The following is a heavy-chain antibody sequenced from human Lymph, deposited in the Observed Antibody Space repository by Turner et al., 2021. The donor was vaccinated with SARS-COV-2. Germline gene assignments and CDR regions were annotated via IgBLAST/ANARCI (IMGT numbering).Heavy chain of an antibody. V-gene: IGHV3-21*01. CDR1: GFTFSSYS. Sequence: EVQLVESGGGLVKPGGSLRLSCAASGFTFSSYSMNWVRQAPGKWLEWVSSITFTSSYIYYSDSVKGRFTISRDNAKNSLYLQMYSLRAEDTAVYYCARGPPDFPYYFDYWGQGTLVTVSS. CDR3: ARGPPDFPYYFDY. J-gene: IGHJ4*02. CDR2: ITFTSSYI. D-gene: IGHD2-21*02.